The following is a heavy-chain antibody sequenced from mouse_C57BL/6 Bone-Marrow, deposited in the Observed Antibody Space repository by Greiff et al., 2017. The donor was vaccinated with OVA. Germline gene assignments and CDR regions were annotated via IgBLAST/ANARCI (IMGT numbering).Heavy chain of an antibody. CDR2: IDPSDSET. CDR3: ALYYYGSSPFAY. Sequence: VQLQQPGAELVRPGSSVKLSCKASGYTFTSYWMHWVKQRPIQGLEWIGNIDPSDSETHYNQKFKDKATLTVDKSSSTAYMQLSSLTSEDSAVYDGALYYYGSSPFAYWGQGTLVTVSA. D-gene: IGHD1-1*01. V-gene: IGHV1-52*01. J-gene: IGHJ3*01. CDR1: GYTFTSYW.